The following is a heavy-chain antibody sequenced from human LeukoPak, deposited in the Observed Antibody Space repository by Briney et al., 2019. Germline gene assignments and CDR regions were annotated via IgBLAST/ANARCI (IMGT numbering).Heavy chain of an antibody. J-gene: IGHJ5*02. Sequence: SETLSLTCTVSGGSISSSSYYWGWIRQPPGKGLEWIGSIYYSGSTYYNPSLKSRGTISVDTSKNQFSLKLSSVTAADTAVYYCASRSITISGEDFDPWGQGTLVTVSS. V-gene: IGHV4-39*01. CDR1: GGSISSSSYY. D-gene: IGHD3-3*01. CDR3: ASRSITISGEDFDP. CDR2: IYYSGST.